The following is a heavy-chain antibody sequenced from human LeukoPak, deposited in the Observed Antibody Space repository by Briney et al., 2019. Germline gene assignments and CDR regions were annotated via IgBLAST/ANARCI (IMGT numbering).Heavy chain of an antibody. CDR2: INHSGST. D-gene: IGHD3-3*01. CDR3: VRGITIFGVPIRAFDI. Sequence: PSETLSLTCAVYGGSFSGYYWSWLRQPPGKGLEWIGEINHSGSTNYNPSLKSRVTISVDTSKNQFSLKLSSVTAADTAVYYCVRGITIFGVPIRAFDIWGQGTMVTVSS. J-gene: IGHJ3*02. CDR1: GGSFSGYY. V-gene: IGHV4-34*01.